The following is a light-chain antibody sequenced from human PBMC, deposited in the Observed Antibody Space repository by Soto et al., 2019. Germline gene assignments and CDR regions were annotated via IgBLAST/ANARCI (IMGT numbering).Light chain of an antibody. J-gene: IGLJ1*01. CDR3: CSSADTYTFV. CDR2: DVN. CDR1: SSDVGGSNH. V-gene: IGLV2-11*01. Sequence: QSALTQPRSVSGSPGQSVTISCTGVSSDVGGSNHVSWYQHHPGKAPKLMIYDVNKRPSGVPDRFSGCKSGNTASLTISGLQAEDEADYPCCSSADTYTFVFGTGTKLTVL.